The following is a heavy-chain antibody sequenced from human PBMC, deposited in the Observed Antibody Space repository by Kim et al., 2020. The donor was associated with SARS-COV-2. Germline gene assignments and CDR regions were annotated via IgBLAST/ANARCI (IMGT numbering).Heavy chain of an antibody. J-gene: IGHJ4*02. CDR1: GFTFSSYG. CDR3: AKDRIAAVGADGGFDS. V-gene: IGHV3-30*18. D-gene: IGHD6-25*01. Sequence: GGSLRLSCAPSGFTFSSYGIHWVRQAPGKGLEWETVISYDGRNKYYADSVKGRFSISRDNSKKTLYLQMSGLRAEDTAVYYCAKDRIAAVGADGGFDSWGQGTLVIVSS. CDR2: ISYDGRNK.